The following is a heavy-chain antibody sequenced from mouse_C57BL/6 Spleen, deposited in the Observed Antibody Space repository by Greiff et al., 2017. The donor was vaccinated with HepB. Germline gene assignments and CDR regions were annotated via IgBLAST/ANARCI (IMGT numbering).Heavy chain of an antibody. V-gene: IGHV1-69*01. J-gene: IGHJ2*01. CDR2: IDPSDSYT. Sequence: QVQLQQPGAELVMPGASVKLSCKASVYTFTSYWMLWVKQRPGQGLEWIGEIDPSDSYTNSNQEFKGKSALTVHKSSSTAYMQRSSLTSEDSAVYDCARWAGGNPFDDWGQGTTLTVSS. CDR3: ARWAGGNPFDD. CDR1: VYTFTSYW. D-gene: IGHD2-1*01.